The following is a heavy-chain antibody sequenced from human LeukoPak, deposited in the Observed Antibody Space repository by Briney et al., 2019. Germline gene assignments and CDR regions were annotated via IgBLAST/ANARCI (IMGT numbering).Heavy chain of an antibody. D-gene: IGHD3-22*01. CDR2: ISWNSGSI. CDR3: ARAFYYYDTSGYYDNPDY. V-gene: IGHV3-9*01. CDR1: GFTFDDYA. J-gene: IGHJ4*02. Sequence: GGSLRLSCGASGFTFDDYAMHWVRQAPGKGLEWVSGISWNSGSIGYADSVRGRFTISRDNAKNSLYLQMNSLRAEDTAVYYCARAFYYYDTSGYYDNPDYWGQGTLVTVSS.